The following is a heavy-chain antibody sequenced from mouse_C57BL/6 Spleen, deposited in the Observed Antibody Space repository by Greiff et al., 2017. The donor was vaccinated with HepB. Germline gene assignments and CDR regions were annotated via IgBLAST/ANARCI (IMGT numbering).Heavy chain of an antibody. J-gene: IGHJ3*01. V-gene: IGHV1-22*01. CDR3: PLSSSLLFGWFAY. CDR2: INPNNGGT. D-gene: IGHD6-1*01. Sequence: EVQLQQSGPELVKPGASVKMSCKASGYTFTDYNMHWVKQSHGKSLEWIGYINPNNGGTSYNQKFKGKATLTVNKSSSTAYMELRSLTSEDSAVYYCPLSSSLLFGWFAYWGQGTLVTVS. CDR1: GYTFTDYN.